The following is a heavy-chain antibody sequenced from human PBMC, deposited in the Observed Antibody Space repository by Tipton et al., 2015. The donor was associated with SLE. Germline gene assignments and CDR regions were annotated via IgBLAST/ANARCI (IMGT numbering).Heavy chain of an antibody. CDR3: ARGHCTGGVCSDAFDI. CDR2: IHSGGST. Sequence: SLRLSCAASGFTVSSNYMSWVRQAPGKGLEWVSVIHSGGSTYYADSVKGRFTISRDNSKNTLYLQMNSLRAEDTAVYYCARGHCTGGVCSDAFDIWGQGTMVTVSS. J-gene: IGHJ3*02. V-gene: IGHV3-53*05. CDR1: GFTVSSNY. D-gene: IGHD2-8*02.